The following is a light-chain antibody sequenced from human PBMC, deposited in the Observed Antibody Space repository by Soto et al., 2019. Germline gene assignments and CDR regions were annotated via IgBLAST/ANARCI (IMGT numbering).Light chain of an antibody. Sequence: EIVMTQSPATLSVSPGERATLSCRASQSVSSNLAWYQQKPGQAPRLLIYGASTRVTGIPARCSGSGSGTEFTLTISSLQSEDFAVYYCQQYNNWPRTFGQGTKREIK. CDR2: GAS. CDR1: QSVSSN. CDR3: QQYNNWPRT. J-gene: IGKJ2*01. V-gene: IGKV3-15*01.